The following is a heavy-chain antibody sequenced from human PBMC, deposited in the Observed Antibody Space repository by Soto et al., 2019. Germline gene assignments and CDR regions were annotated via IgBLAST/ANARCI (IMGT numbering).Heavy chain of an antibody. D-gene: IGHD6-13*01. Sequence: GGSLRLSCASSGFTVSSNYMSWVRQAPGKGLEWVSVIYSGGSTYYADSVKGRFTISRDNSKNTLYLQMNSLRAEDTAVYYCARYHIAAAGNTYNYYYYGMDVWGQGTTVTVSS. CDR1: GFTVSSNY. CDR3: ARYHIAAAGNTYNYYYYGMDV. CDR2: IYSGGST. J-gene: IGHJ6*02. V-gene: IGHV3-53*01.